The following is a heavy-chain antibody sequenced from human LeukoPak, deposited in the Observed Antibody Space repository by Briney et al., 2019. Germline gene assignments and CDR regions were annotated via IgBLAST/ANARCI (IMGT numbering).Heavy chain of an antibody. V-gene: IGHV1-69*06. CDR1: GGTFSSYA. J-gene: IGHJ6*03. Sequence: SVKVSCKASGGTFSSYAISWVRQAPGQGLEWMGRIIPIFGTANYAQKFQGRVTITADKSTSTAYMKLSSLRSEDTAVYYCARAMAVAGSDYYYYYMDVWGKGTTVTVSS. D-gene: IGHD6-19*01. CDR2: IIPIFGTA. CDR3: ARAMAVAGSDYYYYYMDV.